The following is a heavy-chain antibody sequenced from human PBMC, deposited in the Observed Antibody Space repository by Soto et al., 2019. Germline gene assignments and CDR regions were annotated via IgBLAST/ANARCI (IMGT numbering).Heavy chain of an antibody. D-gene: IGHD3-10*01. CDR2: ISSSSSTI. CDR1: GFTFSSYS. CDR3: ARSDEKLIWFGELCCGMDV. Sequence: EVQLVESGGGLVQPGGSLRLSCAASGFTFSSYSMNWVRQAPGKGLEWVSYISSSSSTIYYADSVKGRFTISRDNAKNSLYLQMNSLRDEDTAVYYCARSDEKLIWFGELCCGMDVWGQGTTVTVSS. J-gene: IGHJ6*02. V-gene: IGHV3-48*02.